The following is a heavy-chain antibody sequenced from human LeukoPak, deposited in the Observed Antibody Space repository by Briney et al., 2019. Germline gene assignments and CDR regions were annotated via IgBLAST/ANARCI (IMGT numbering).Heavy chain of an antibody. Sequence: GKSLRLSCVTSGFTFSSFGMHWVRQAPGKGLEWLAVIWNDGHQSQYGDSVRGRFTISRDNSKNTLYLQMNSLTTEDTALYHCAKVVAGSCSSSSCPLDYWGRGTLVTVSS. J-gene: IGHJ4*02. CDR2: IWNDGHQS. V-gene: IGHV3-33*06. CDR1: GFTFSSFG. CDR3: AKVVAGSCSSSSCPLDY. D-gene: IGHD2-2*01.